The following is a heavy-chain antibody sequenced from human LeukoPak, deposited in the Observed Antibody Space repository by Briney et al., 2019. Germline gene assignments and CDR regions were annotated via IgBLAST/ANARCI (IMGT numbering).Heavy chain of an antibody. D-gene: IGHD5-18*01. J-gene: IGHJ5*02. CDR1: GFTFSSYG. V-gene: IGHV3-33*01. CDR2: IWYDGSNK. Sequence: GGSLRLSCAASGFTFSSYGMNWVRQAPGKGLEWVAVIWYDGSNKYYADSVKGRFTISRDNSKNTLYLQMNSLRAEDTAVYYCARDLVDTAMVSPAWFDPWGQGTLVTVSS. CDR3: ARDLVDTAMVSPAWFDP.